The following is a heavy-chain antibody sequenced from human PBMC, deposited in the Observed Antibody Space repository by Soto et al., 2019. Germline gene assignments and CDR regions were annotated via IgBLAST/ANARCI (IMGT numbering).Heavy chain of an antibody. J-gene: IGHJ4*02. CDR1: GFTFSSYA. CDR3: AKESAEFGFGETSFDY. Sequence: PGGSLRLSCAASGFTFSSYAMSWVRQAPGKGLEWVSGISGSGGSTYYADSVKGRFTISRDNSKNTLYLQMNSLRAEDTAVYYCAKESAEFGFGETSFDYWGQGTLVTVSS. CDR2: ISGSGGST. V-gene: IGHV3-23*01. D-gene: IGHD3-10*01.